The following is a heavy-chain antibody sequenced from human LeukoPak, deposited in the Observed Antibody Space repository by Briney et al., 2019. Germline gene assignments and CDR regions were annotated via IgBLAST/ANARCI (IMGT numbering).Heavy chain of an antibody. V-gene: IGHV3-23*01. J-gene: IGHJ4*02. CDR1: GFTFSSYA. D-gene: IGHD6-19*01. CDR2: ISGSGGST. CDR3: AKDQRSGWYTPLDY. Sequence: GGSLRLSCAASGFTFSSYAMSRVRQAPGKGLEWVSAISGSGGSTYYADSVKGRFTISRDNSKNTLYLQMNSLRAEDTAVYYCAKDQRSGWYTPLDYWGQGALVTVSS.